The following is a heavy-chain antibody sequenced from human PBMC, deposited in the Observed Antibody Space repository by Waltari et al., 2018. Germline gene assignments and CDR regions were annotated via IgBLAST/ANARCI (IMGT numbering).Heavy chain of an antibody. Sequence: QVQLQESGPGLVKPSETLSLTCAVSGYSISSGYYWGWIRQPPGKGLEWIGSIYHSGSTYYNPVLKSRVTISVDTSKNQFSLKLSSVTAADTAVYYCARLKYYGSKAFDIWGQGTMVTVSS. J-gene: IGHJ3*02. V-gene: IGHV4-38-2*01. CDR1: GYSISSGYY. D-gene: IGHD3-10*01. CDR2: IYHSGST. CDR3: ARLKYYGSKAFDI.